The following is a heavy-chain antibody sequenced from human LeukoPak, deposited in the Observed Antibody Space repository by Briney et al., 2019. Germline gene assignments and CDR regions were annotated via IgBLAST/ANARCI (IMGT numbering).Heavy chain of an antibody. CDR3: ARGTTWGD. V-gene: IGHV3-48*04. D-gene: IGHD7-27*01. J-gene: IGHJ4*02. CDR2: ISSSNSTI. CDR1: GFTFSSYS. Sequence: GGSLRLSCAASGFTFSSYSLNWVRQAPGKGLEWVSYISSSNSTIYYADSVKGRFTISRDNAKNSLYLQMNSLSAEDTAGYYCARGTTWGDWGQGTLVTVSS.